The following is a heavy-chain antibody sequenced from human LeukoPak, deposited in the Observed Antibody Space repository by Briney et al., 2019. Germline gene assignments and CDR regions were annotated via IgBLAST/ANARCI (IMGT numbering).Heavy chain of an antibody. V-gene: IGHV1-18*01. CDR3: ARGLQIGFLEY. CDR2: ISAYNGNT. J-gene: IGHJ4*02. D-gene: IGHD4-11*01. Sequence: ASVKVSCKASGYGFTSYGISWVRQAPGQGPEWMGWISAYNGNTNYAQKFQGRVTLTTDSSTSTAYMEVRSLTSADTAVYYCARGLQIGFLEYWGQGTLVTVSS. CDR1: GYGFTSYG.